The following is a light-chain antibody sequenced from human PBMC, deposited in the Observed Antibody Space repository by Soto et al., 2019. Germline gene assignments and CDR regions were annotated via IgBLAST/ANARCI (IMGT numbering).Light chain of an antibody. J-gene: IGKJ5*01. CDR3: QQRSNWPLSIT. Sequence: EIVLTQSPATLSLSPGERATLSCRASQSVSSYLAWYQQKPGQAPRLLIYDASNRATGIPARFSGSGSGTDFTLTISSLEPEEFAVYDCQQRSNWPLSITFGQGTRLEIK. V-gene: IGKV3-11*01. CDR2: DAS. CDR1: QSVSSY.